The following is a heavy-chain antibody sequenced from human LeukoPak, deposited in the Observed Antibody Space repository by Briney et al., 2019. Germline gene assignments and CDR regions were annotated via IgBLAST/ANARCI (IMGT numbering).Heavy chain of an antibody. D-gene: IGHD2-2*01. V-gene: IGHV3-23*01. Sequence: GGSLRLSCAASGFTFSSYGMHWVRQAPGKGLEWVSAISGSGGSTYYADSVKGRFTISRDNSKNTLYLQMNSLRAEDTAVYYCAKVGCSSSTSCTHFDYWGQGTLVTVSS. CDR1: GFTFSSYG. CDR3: AKVGCSSSTSCTHFDY. J-gene: IGHJ4*02. CDR2: ISGSGGST.